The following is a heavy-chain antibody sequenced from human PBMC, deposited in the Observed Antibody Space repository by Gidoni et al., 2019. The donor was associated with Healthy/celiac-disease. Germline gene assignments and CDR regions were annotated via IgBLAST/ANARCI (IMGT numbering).Heavy chain of an antibody. D-gene: IGHD4-17*01. CDR3: AKDPFPDYGDYVPLHNWFDP. Sequence: EVQLLESGGGLVQPGGYLRLSCAASGFTFSSYAMSWVRQAPGKGLEWVSAISGSGGSTYYADSVKGRFTISRDNSKNTLYLQMNSLRAEDTAVYYCAKDPFPDYGDYVPLHNWFDPWGQGTLVTVSS. J-gene: IGHJ5*02. V-gene: IGHV3-23*01. CDR2: ISGSGGST. CDR1: GFTFSSYA.